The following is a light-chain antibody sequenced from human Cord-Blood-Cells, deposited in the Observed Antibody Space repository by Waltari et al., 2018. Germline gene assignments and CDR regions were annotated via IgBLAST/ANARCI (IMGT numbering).Light chain of an antibody. J-gene: IGLJ3*02. V-gene: IGLV3-21*04. Sequence: SYVLTQPPSVSVAPGKTARITCGGNNIGSKSVHWYKQKPGQARVLVIYYDSDRPSGSPERFSGSNSGNTATLTISRGEAGDEADYYCQVWDSSSDHRVFGGGTKLTVL. CDR2: YDS. CDR3: QVWDSSSDHRV. CDR1: NIGSKS.